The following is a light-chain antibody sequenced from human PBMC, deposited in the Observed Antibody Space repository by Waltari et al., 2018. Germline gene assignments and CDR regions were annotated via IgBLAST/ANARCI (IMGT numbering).Light chain of an antibody. CDR3: QQYNESPYT. V-gene: IGKV1-5*03. CDR2: KAS. CDR1: QSISTW. Sequence: DIQMTQSPSTPSASVGHRVTITCRASQSISTWLAWYQQIPGEAPKLLIYKASSLESGVPSRFSGSGSGTEFTLTISSLRPDDFATYYCQQYNESPYTFGQGTKLEIK. J-gene: IGKJ2*01.